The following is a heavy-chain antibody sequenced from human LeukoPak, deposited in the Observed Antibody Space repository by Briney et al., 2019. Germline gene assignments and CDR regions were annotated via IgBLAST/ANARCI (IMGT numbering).Heavy chain of an antibody. CDR1: GGSFSGYY. CDR3: ARHEWELLLKEPTNWFDL. J-gene: IGHJ5*02. V-gene: IGHV4-34*01. Sequence: SETLSLTCAVYGGSFSGYYWSWIRQPPGKGLEWIGEINHSGSTNYNPSLMSRVTISVDTSKNQFSLKLSSVTAADTAVYYCARHEWELLLKEPTNWFDLWGQGTLVTVSS. CDR2: INHSGST. D-gene: IGHD1-26*01.